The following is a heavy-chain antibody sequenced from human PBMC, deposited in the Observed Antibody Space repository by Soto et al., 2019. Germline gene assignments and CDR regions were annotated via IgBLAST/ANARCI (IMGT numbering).Heavy chain of an antibody. V-gene: IGHV3-23*01. Sequence: EVQLLESGGGLVQPGGSLRLSCAASGFTFSSYAMSWVRQAPGKGLEWVSAISGSGGSTYYADPVKGRFTISRDNSKNTLYLQMNSLRAEDTAVYYCAKYGGQQLPYYYYGMDVWGQGTTVTVSS. CDR1: GFTFSSYA. J-gene: IGHJ6*02. CDR3: AKYGGQQLPYYYYGMDV. CDR2: ISGSGGST. D-gene: IGHD6-13*01.